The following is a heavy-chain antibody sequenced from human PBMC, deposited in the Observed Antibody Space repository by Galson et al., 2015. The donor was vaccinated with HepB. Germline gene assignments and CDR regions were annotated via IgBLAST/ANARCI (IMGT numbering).Heavy chain of an antibody. V-gene: IGHV1-8*01. CDR3: AKGGFGELNYYYYYYMDV. CDR1: GYTFTSYD. CDR2: MNPNSGNT. D-gene: IGHD3-10*01. J-gene: IGHJ6*03. Sequence: SVKVSCKASGYTFTSYDINWVRQATGQGLEWMGWMNPNSGNTGYAQKFQGRVTMTRNTSISTAYMELSSLRSEDTAVYYCAKGGFGELNYYYYYYMDVWGKGTTVTVSS.